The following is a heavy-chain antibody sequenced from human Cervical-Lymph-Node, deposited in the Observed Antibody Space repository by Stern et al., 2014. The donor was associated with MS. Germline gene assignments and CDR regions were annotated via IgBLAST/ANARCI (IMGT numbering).Heavy chain of an antibody. D-gene: IGHD3-16*01. J-gene: IGHJ4*02. Sequence: QVQLVESGAELKKPGASVKVSCKASGYTFTGNYLHLVRQSPGQGLEWMGWINPNSGDTLSTQKFQGRVTMTRDTSISTAYMDLNRLTSDDTAIYYCARGRFVTRGGLDSWGQGTLVTVSS. CDR3: ARGRFVTRGGLDS. V-gene: IGHV1-2*02. CDR2: INPNSGDT. CDR1: GYTFTGNY.